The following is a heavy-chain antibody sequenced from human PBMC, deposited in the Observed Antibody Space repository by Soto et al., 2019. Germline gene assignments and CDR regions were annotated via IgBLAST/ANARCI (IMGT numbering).Heavy chain of an antibody. CDR3: AKEHISSSFLDY. D-gene: IGHD6-6*01. Sequence: GGSLRLSCAASGFTFSSYGMHWVRQAPGKGLEWVAVISYDGSNKYYADSVKGRFTISRDNSKNTLYLQMNSLRAEDTAVYYCAKEHISSSFLDYWGQGTLVTVSS. CDR1: GFTFSSYG. CDR2: ISYDGSNK. J-gene: IGHJ4*02. V-gene: IGHV3-30*18.